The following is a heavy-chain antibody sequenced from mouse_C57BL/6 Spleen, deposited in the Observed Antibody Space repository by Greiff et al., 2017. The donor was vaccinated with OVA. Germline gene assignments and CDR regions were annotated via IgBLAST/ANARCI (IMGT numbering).Heavy chain of an antibody. Sequence: QVQLKQPGAELVKPGASVKLSCKASGYTFTSYWMHWVKQRPGRGLEWIGRIDPNSGGTKYNEKFKSKATLTVDKPSSTAYMQLSSLTSEDSAVFYCASRYGSSYYWYFDVWGTGTTVTVSS. D-gene: IGHD1-1*01. CDR2: IDPNSGGT. CDR1: GYTFTSYW. CDR3: ASRYGSSYYWYFDV. V-gene: IGHV1-72*01. J-gene: IGHJ1*03.